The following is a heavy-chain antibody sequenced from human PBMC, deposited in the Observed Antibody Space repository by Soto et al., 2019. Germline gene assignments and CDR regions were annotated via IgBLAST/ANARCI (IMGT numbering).Heavy chain of an antibody. Sequence: EVQLLESGGGLVQPGGSLRLSCAASGFTFSSYAMSWVRQAPGKGLEWVSAISGSGGSTYYADSVKGRFTISRDNTKNRLYLQMNSLRAEDTAVDYCAKGRGYCSSTSCYVGSDYWGQGTLVTVSS. J-gene: IGHJ4*02. CDR2: ISGSGGST. CDR1: GFTFSSYA. V-gene: IGHV3-23*01. D-gene: IGHD2-2*01. CDR3: AKGRGYCSSTSCYVGSDY.